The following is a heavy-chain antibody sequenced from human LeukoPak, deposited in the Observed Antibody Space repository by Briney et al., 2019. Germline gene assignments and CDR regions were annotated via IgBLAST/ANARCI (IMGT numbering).Heavy chain of an antibody. CDR3: ANGKGPIVVVPAAIPETSDY. J-gene: IGHJ4*02. Sequence: GGSLRLSCAASGFTFSSYAMSWVRQAPGKGLEWVSAISGSGGSTYYADSVKGRFTISRDNSKNTLYLQMNSLRAEDTAVYYCANGKGPIVVVPAAIPETSDYWGQGTLVTVSS. CDR1: GFTFSSYA. V-gene: IGHV3-23*01. D-gene: IGHD2-2*02. CDR2: ISGSGGST.